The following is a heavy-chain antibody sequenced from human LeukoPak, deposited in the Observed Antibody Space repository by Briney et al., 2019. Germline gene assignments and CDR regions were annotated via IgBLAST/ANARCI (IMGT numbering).Heavy chain of an antibody. CDR1: GYTFTAYD. CDR3: ARGKAGDSGGHRAFDI. CDR2: MNPNSGNT. J-gene: IGHJ3*02. Sequence: ASVKVSCEASGYTFTAYDINWVRQATGQGLEWMGWMNPNSGNTGYAQKFQGSVTITMNTSISTAYMDFSNLRPEDTAVYYCARGKAGDSGGHRAFDIWGQGTMVTVSS. D-gene: IGHD2-15*01. V-gene: IGHV1-8*01.